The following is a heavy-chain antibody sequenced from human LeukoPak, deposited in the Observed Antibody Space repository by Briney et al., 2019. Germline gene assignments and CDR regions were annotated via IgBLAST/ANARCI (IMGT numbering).Heavy chain of an antibody. V-gene: IGHV6-1*01. CDR1: VDSVSINSAS. Sequence: SQTLSLTCAISVDSVSINSASWNSLRQSPSRGLELLGRTYYRSKWSNDYAPSVKSRITINPDTSRNQFSLQLNSVTPEDTAVYYCARDRDSDYEWGPFDPWGQGTLVTVSS. CDR2: TYYRSKWSN. D-gene: IGHD4-11*01. J-gene: IGHJ5*02. CDR3: ARDRDSDYEWGPFDP.